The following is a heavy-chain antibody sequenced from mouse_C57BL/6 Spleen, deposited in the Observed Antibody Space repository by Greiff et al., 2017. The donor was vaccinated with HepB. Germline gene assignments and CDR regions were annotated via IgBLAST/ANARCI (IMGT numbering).Heavy chain of an antibody. V-gene: IGHV5-4*01. CDR3: ARARTVYYFDY. D-gene: IGHD4-1*01. CDR2: ISYGGSYT. CDR1: GFTFSSYA. Sequence: EVQLVESGGGLVKPGGSLKLSCAASGFTFSSYAMSWVRQTPEKRLEWVATISYGGSYTYYPDNVKGRCTISRYNAQNNLYLQISHLKSEDTAMYYCARARTVYYFDYWGQGTTLTVSS. J-gene: IGHJ2*01.